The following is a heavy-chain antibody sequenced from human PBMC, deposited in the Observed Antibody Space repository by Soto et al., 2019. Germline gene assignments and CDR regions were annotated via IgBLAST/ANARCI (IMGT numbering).Heavy chain of an antibody. CDR3: AAADYDFWSGSGYYGMDV. CDR2: IVVGSGNT. V-gene: IGHV1-58*01. CDR1: GFTFTSSA. J-gene: IGHJ6*02. Sequence: SVKVSCKASGFTFTSSAGQWVRQARGQRLEWIGWIVVGSGNTNYAQKFQERATIARDMSTSTAYMELSSLRSEDTAVYYCAAADYDFWSGSGYYGMDVWGQGTTVTVSS. D-gene: IGHD3-3*01.